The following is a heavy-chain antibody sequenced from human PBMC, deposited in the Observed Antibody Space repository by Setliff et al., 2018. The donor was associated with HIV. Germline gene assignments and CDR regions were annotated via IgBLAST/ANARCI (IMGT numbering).Heavy chain of an antibody. V-gene: IGHV2-70*11. CDR1: GFSHTTSGMG. CDR3: ARMISYSPYFDY. CDR2: IAWTDAK. D-gene: IGHD1-26*01. J-gene: IGHJ4*02. Sequence: SGPTLVNPTQTLTLTCTFSGFSHTTSGMGIYWIRQPPGKALEWLARIAWTDAKNYNTSLKTRLTVSWDTSKNQVVLTMTNMDPVDTGTYYCARMISYSPYFDYWGQGTLVTVSS.